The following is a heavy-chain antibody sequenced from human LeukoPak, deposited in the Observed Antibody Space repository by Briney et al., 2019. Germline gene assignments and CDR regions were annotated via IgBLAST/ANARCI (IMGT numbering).Heavy chain of an antibody. CDR1: GGSISSGGYY. CDR3: ARVDTAMVTGFTLDYFDH. J-gene: IGHJ4*02. CDR2: IYYSGST. D-gene: IGHD5-18*01. V-gene: IGHV4-31*03. Sequence: SETLSLTCTVSGGSISSGGYYWSWIRQHPGKGLEWIGYIYYSGSTYYNPSLKSRVTISVDTSKNQFSLKLSSVTAADTAVYYCARVDTAMVTGFTLDYFDHWGQGTLVTVSS.